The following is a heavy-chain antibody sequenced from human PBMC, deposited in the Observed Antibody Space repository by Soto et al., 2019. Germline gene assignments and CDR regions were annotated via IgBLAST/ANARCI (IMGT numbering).Heavy chain of an antibody. J-gene: IGHJ4*02. CDR3: AKDMAYGSGSYDNFFDY. CDR1: GFTFDDYA. CDR2: ISWNSGSI. V-gene: IGHV3-9*01. D-gene: IGHD3-10*01. Sequence: GGSLRLSCADSGFTFDDYAMHWVRQAPGKGVEWVSAISWNSGSIGYADAVKGRFTISRDKAKNSLYLQMNSLRAEDTALYNCAKDMAYGSGSYDNFFDYWVPATLVTVSP.